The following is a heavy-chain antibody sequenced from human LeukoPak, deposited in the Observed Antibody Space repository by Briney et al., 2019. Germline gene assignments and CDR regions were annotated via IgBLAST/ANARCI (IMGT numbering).Heavy chain of an antibody. J-gene: IGHJ4*02. V-gene: IGHV1-18*01. D-gene: IGHD7-27*01. Sequence: ASVKVSCKASGYTFTSYGISWVRQAPGQGLEWMGWISAYNGNTNYAQKLQGRVTMTTDTSTSTAFLELSSLRSDDTAVYYCARTSSRELGFFDFWGQGTLVTVSS. CDR3: ARTSSRELGFFDF. CDR1: GYTFTSYG. CDR2: ISAYNGNT.